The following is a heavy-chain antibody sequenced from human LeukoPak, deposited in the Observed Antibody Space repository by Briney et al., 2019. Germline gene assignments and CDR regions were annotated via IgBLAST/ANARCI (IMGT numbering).Heavy chain of an antibody. V-gene: IGHV4-59*01. Sequence: SETLSLTCTVSGGSISSYYWSWIRQPPGKGLEWIGYIYYSGSTNYNPSLKSRVTISVDTSKNQFSLKLSSVTAADTAVYYCARDVGWNGKRGYSYGPYPNYFDYWGQGTLVTVSS. D-gene: IGHD5-18*01. CDR2: IYYSGST. CDR3: ARDVGWNGKRGYSYGPYPNYFDY. CDR1: GGSISSYY. J-gene: IGHJ4*02.